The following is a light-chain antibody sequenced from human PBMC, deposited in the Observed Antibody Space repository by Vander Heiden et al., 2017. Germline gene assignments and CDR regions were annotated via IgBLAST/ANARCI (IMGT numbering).Light chain of an antibody. Sequence: DIVSPPSPATLSLSPGERATLSCRASQSVSSYLAWYQQKPGQAPRLLIYDASNRATGIPARFSGSGSGTDFTLTISSLEPEDFAVYYCQQRSNWPLTFGGGTKVEIK. CDR3: QQRSNWPLT. V-gene: IGKV3-11*01. J-gene: IGKJ4*01. CDR1: QSVSSY. CDR2: DAS.